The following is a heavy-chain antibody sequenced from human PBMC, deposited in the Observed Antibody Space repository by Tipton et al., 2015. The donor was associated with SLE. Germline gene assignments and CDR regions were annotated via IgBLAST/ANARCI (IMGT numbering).Heavy chain of an antibody. D-gene: IGHD6-19*01. Sequence: SLRLSCAASGFTFSSYSMNWVRQAPGKGLEWVSSISSSSSYIYYADSVKGRFTISRDNAKNSLYLQMNSLRAEDTAVYYCARGAAVAGRAFDIWGQGTMVTASS. CDR2: ISSSSSYI. J-gene: IGHJ3*02. CDR3: ARGAAVAGRAFDI. CDR1: GFTFSSYS. V-gene: IGHV3-21*01.